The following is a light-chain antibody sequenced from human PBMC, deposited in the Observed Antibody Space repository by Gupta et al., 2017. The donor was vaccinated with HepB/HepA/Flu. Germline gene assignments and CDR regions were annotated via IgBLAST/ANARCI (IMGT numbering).Light chain of an antibody. CDR2: GAS. CDR3: QQYGSSRGLT. CDR1: ESVSGSY. J-gene: IGKJ4*01. V-gene: IGKV3-20*01. Sequence: DIVLTQSPATLSLSPGERATLSCRASESVSGSYLAWYQQRPGQAPRLLIYGASSRATGIPDRFSGSGSGTDFTLTISGLEPEDFAVYYCQQYGSSRGLTFGGGTKEDIK.